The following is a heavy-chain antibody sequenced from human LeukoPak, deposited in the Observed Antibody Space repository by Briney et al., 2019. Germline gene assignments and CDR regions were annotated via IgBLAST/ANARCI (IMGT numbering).Heavy chain of an antibody. CDR3: ARGSATGLAY. D-gene: IGHD1-1*01. V-gene: IGHV4-39*01. J-gene: IGHJ4*02. CDR2: IYYSGST. Sequence: PSETLSLTCSVSGGSISSSSYYWGWIRQPPGKGLEWIGSIYYSGSTHYNPSLKSRVTTSADTSKNQFSLKLSSVTAADTAVYYCARGSATGLAYWGQGTLVTVSS. CDR1: GGSISSSSYY.